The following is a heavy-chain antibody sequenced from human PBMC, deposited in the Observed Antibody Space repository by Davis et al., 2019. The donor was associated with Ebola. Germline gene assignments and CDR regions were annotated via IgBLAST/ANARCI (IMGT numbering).Heavy chain of an antibody. CDR1: GGSISSGSYY. Sequence: LRLSCTVSGGSISSGSYYWSWIRQPAGKGLEWIGHIYTSGSTNYNPSLKSRVTISVDTSKNQFSLKLSSVTAADTAVYYCARGSHGGVDYWGQGTLVTVSS. J-gene: IGHJ4*02. CDR2: IYTSGST. CDR3: ARGSHGGVDY. D-gene: IGHD3-16*01. V-gene: IGHV4-61*09.